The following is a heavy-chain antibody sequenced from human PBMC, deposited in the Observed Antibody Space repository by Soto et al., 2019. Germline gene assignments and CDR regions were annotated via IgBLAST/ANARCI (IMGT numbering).Heavy chain of an antibody. D-gene: IGHD6-6*01. CDR3: ARDTEYSSSSAFDY. CDR2: ISWNSGSV. V-gene: IGHV3-9*01. Sequence: PGGSMGIGCVLCGVSVEDYAMAWVRQDPGKGLEWVSGISWNSGSVGYADSVKGRFAISRDNAKNSLYLQMNSLRVEDTALYYCARDTEYSSSSAFDYWGQGTLVTVSS. CDR1: GVSVEDYA. J-gene: IGHJ4*02.